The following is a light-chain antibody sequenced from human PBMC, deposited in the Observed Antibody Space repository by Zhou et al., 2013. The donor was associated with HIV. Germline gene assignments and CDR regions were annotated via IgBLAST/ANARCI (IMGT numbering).Light chain of an antibody. CDR3: QYFGSSPIT. Sequence: EIVLTQSPGTLSFSPGERATLSCRASQSVSSRYFAWYQQEPGQAPRLLIYGASIRATGIPDRFSGSGSGTGFTLTISRVEPEDFAVYYCQYFGSSPITFGQGTRLEIK. J-gene: IGKJ5*01. V-gene: IGKV3-20*01. CDR1: QSVSSRY. CDR2: GAS.